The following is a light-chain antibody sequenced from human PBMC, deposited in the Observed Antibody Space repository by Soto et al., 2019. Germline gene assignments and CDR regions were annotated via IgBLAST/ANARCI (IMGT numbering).Light chain of an antibody. J-gene: IGKJ5*01. CDR3: QQYGGSPIT. Sequence: VVLTQSPGTLSLSPGERVTLSFRASQSVTTRLAWYQHKPGQAPRLLMSGASSRASGVPVRFSGSGSGTDFTLTISRLEPEDFALYYCQQYGGSPITFGLGTRLEIK. CDR1: QSVTTR. CDR2: GAS. V-gene: IGKV3-20*01.